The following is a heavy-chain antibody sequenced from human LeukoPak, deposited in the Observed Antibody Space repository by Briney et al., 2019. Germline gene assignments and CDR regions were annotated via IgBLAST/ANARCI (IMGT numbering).Heavy chain of an antibody. J-gene: IGHJ4*02. CDR1: GFTFTSSA. V-gene: IGHV1-58*01. CDR3: AALGNYYDSSGYFDY. D-gene: IGHD3-22*01. CDR2: IVVGSGNT. Sequence: PVKVSCKASGFTFTSSAVQWVRQARGQRLEWIGWIVVGSGNTNYAQKFQERVTITRDMSTSTAYMELSSLRSEDTAVYYCAALGNYYDSSGYFDYWGQGTLVTVSS.